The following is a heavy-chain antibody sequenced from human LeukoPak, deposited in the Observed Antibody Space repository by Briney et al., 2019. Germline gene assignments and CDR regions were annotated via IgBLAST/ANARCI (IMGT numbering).Heavy chain of an antibody. CDR1: GGSISTYY. J-gene: IGHJ1*01. CDR3: ARGGAARLHFQN. Sequence: PSETLSLACTVSGGSISTYYWNWIRQPPGKGLEWIGYIYHSGSTNYNPSLQSRVTISVDTSKNQFSLNLNSVTAADTAVYYCARGGAARLHFQNWGQGTLVTVSS. D-gene: IGHD6-6*01. CDR2: IYHSGST. V-gene: IGHV4-59*01.